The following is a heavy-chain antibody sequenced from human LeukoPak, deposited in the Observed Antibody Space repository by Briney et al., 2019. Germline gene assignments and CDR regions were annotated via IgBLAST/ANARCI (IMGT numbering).Heavy chain of an antibody. CDR3: ARAGGYYYDSSGYKSPPDY. D-gene: IGHD3-22*01. CDR2: INSDGSST. J-gene: IGHJ4*02. Sequence: GGSLRLSCAASGFTFSSYSMNWVRQAPGKGLVWVSRINSDGSSTIYADSVKGRFTISRDNAKNTLYLQMNSLRAEDTAVYYCARAGGYYYDSSGYKSPPDYWGQGTLVTVSS. V-gene: IGHV3-74*01. CDR1: GFTFSSYS.